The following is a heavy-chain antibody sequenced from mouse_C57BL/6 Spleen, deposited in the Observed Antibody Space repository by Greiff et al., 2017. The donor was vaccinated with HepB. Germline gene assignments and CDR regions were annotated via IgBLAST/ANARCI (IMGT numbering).Heavy chain of an antibody. D-gene: IGHD2-5*01. V-gene: IGHV1-81*01. Sequence: AQLQQSGAELARPGASVKLSCKASGYTFTSYGISWVKQRTGQGLEWIGEIYPRSGNTYYNEKFKGKATLTADKSSSTAYMELRSLTSEDSAVYFCARGEYYSNYVGFAYWGQGTLVTVSA. CDR3: ARGEYYSNYVGFAY. CDR1: GYTFTSYG. J-gene: IGHJ3*01. CDR2: IYPRSGNT.